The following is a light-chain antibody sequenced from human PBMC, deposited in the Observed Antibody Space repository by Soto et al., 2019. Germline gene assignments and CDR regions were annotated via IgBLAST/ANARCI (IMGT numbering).Light chain of an antibody. Sequence: GERVIITGRFSQSISSWLAWYQQKPGKAPRLLIYDASILEIGVPSRFSGSGSGTEFTLTISSLQPDDFATYYCQQYNSYQWTFGQGTKVDI. V-gene: IGKV1-5*01. J-gene: IGKJ1*01. CDR2: DAS. CDR1: QSISSW. CDR3: QQYNSYQWT.